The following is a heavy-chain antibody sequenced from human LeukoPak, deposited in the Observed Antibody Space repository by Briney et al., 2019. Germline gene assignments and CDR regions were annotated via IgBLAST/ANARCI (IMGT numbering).Heavy chain of an antibody. D-gene: IGHD1-26*01. Sequence: ASVKVSCKASGGTFSSYAISWVRQAPGQGLEWMGRIIPILGIANYAQKFQGRVTITADKSTSTAYMELSSLRSEDTAVYYCAREGSGSYSTVDWGQGTLVTVSS. J-gene: IGHJ4*02. CDR2: IIPILGIA. V-gene: IGHV1-69*04. CDR3: AREGSGSYSTVD. CDR1: GGTFSSYA.